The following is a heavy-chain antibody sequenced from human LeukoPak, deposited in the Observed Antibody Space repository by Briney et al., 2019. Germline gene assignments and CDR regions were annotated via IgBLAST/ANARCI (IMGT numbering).Heavy chain of an antibody. Sequence: SETLSLTCTVSGGSISSYYWSWIRQPPGKGLEWIGYIYYSGSTNYNPSLKSRVTMSVDTPQNQFSLKLSSVTAADTAVYYCARRGGSGRSFDYWGQGTLVTISS. J-gene: IGHJ4*02. CDR2: IYYSGST. CDR3: ARRGGSGRSFDY. V-gene: IGHV4-59*01. D-gene: IGHD3-10*01. CDR1: GGSISSYY.